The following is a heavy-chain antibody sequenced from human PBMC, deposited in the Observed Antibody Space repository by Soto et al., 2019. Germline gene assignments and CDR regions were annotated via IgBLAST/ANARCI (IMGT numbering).Heavy chain of an antibody. J-gene: IGHJ4*02. V-gene: IGHV4-4*02. CDR3: ESRDPGNGVDY. Sequence: SETLSLTCAVSGGSFTSNNWWTWVRQPPGQGLEWIGEIYRTGSTNYNPSLMSRVTISLDKSENQFSLKVTSLTAADTAVYYCESRDPGNGVDYWGQGTLVTVSS. CDR2: IYRTGST. CDR1: GGSFTSNNW. D-gene: IGHD2-8*01.